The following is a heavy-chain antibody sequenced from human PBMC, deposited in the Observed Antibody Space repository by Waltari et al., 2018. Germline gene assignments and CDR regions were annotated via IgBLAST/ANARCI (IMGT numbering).Heavy chain of an antibody. CDR2: ISYSGTT. Sequence: QLQLQESGPGLVKPSETLSLTCTVSGCSISSGSYYWGWIRQPPGKGLESIGYISYSGTTYYSLSLKSRVTMSVDTSRDQYSLSLRSVAAADTAVYYCARYYGNGEGWLDPWGQGTLVTVSS. CDR3: ARYYGNGEGWLDP. V-gene: IGHV4-39*07. D-gene: IGHD3-3*01. CDR1: GCSISSGSYY. J-gene: IGHJ5*02.